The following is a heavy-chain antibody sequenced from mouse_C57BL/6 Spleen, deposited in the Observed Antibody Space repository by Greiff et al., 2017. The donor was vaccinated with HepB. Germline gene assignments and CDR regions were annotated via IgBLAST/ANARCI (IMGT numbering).Heavy chain of an antibody. CDR3: TANWDGVFDY. CDR2: IRLKSDNYAT. D-gene: IGHD4-1*01. Sequence: DVMLVESGGGLVQPGGSMKLSCVASGFTFSNYWMNWVRQSPEKGLEWVAQIRLKSDNYATHYAESVKGRFTISRDDSKSSVYLQMNNLRAEDTGIYYCTANWDGVFDYWGQGTTLTVSS. V-gene: IGHV6-3*01. CDR1: GFTFSNYW. J-gene: IGHJ2*01.